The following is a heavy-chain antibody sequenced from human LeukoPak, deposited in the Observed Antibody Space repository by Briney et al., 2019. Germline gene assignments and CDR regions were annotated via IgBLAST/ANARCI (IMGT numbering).Heavy chain of an antibody. CDR1: GFTFSSYS. CDR2: ISSSSSYK. D-gene: IGHD3-3*01. Sequence: GGSLRLSCAASGFTFSSYSMNWVRQAPGKGLEWVPSISSSSSYKYYADSVKGRFTISRDNAKNSLYLQMNSLRAEDTAVYYCARGLSRYYDFWSGYYIEDYYYYMDVWGKGTTVTVSS. V-gene: IGHV3-21*01. J-gene: IGHJ6*03. CDR3: ARGLSRYYDFWSGYYIEDYYYYMDV.